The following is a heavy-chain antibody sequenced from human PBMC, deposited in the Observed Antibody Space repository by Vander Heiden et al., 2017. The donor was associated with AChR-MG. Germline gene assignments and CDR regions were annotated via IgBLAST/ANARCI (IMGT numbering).Heavy chain of an antibody. CDR3: ARAPGSYYDFWSGYYTDYYYYMDV. D-gene: IGHD3-3*01. J-gene: IGHJ6*03. Sequence: QVQLQESGPGLVKPSETLSLPCTVSGGSISSYYWSWIRQPPGKGLEWIGYIYYSGSTNYNPSLKSRVTISVDTSKNQFSLKLSSVTAADTAVYYCARAPGSYYDFWSGYYTDYYYYMDVWGKGTTVTVSS. V-gene: IGHV4-59*01. CDR2: IYYSGST. CDR1: GGSISSYY.